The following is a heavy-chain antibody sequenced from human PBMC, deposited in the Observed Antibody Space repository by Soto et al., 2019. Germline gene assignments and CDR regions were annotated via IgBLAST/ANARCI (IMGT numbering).Heavy chain of an antibody. D-gene: IGHD1-26*01. V-gene: IGHV3-30*04. CDR1: GFTFSDYP. CDR3: ARDFIVGAPDYFDY. Sequence: QVQLVESVGGVVQPGRSLSLSCAASGFTFSDYPMHWVGQAPGKGLEWVAVISYDGRVKYYVDSVKGRFTISRDDSKNTLYLQMNSLRVDDTAVYYCARDFIVGAPDYFDYWGQGTLVTVSS. CDR2: ISYDGRVK. J-gene: IGHJ4*02.